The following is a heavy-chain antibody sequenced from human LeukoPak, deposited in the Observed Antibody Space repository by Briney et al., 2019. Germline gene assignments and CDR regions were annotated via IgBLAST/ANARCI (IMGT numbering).Heavy chain of an antibody. CDR1: GFTFSSYA. V-gene: IGHV3-23*01. CDR3: VGSSGYYHESYYFDY. D-gene: IGHD3-22*01. J-gene: IGHJ4*02. Sequence: AGGSLRLSCAASGFTFSSYAMSWVRQAPGKGLEWVSAISGSGGSTHYADSVKGRFTISRDNSKNTLYLQMNSLRAEDTALYYCVGSSGYYHESYYFDYWGQGTLVTVSS. CDR2: ISGSGGST.